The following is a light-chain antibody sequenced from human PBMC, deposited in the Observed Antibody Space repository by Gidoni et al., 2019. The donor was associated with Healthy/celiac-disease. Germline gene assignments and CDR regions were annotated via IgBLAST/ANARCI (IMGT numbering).Light chain of an antibody. CDR2: KDS. CDR3: YSAADNNWV. Sequence: SYALTQPSSVSVSPAQTARITCPGDVLAKKYARWFQQKPGQAPVLVIYKDSERPSGIPERFSGSSSGTTVTLTISGAQVEDEADYYCYSAADNNWVFGGGTKLTVL. J-gene: IGLJ3*02. V-gene: IGLV3-27*01. CDR1: VLAKKY.